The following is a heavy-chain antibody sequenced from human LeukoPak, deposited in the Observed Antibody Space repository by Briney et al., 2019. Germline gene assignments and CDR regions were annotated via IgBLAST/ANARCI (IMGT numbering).Heavy chain of an antibody. J-gene: IGHJ5*02. D-gene: IGHD4-17*01. CDR2: IYTSGST. CDR1: GGSISSGSYY. CDR3: ARHTTVTTFGWLDP. V-gene: IGHV4-61*02. Sequence: PSQTLSLTCTVSGGSISSGSYYWSWIRQPAGKGLEWIGRIYTSGSTNYNPSLKSRVTISVDTSKNQFSLKLSSVTAADTAVYYCARHTTVTTFGWLDPWGQGTLVTVSS.